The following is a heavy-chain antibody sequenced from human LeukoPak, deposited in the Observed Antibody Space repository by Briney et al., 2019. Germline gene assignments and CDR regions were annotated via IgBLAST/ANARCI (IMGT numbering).Heavy chain of an antibody. CDR1: GYSFTSYW. Sequence: GESLKISCKGSGYSFTSYWIGWVRQMPGKGLEWMGIIYPGDSESRYSPSFQGQVTISADESISTAYLQWSSLKASDTAMYYCARGALYYDSSGYYGHHFDYWGQGTLVTVSS. D-gene: IGHD3-22*01. CDR2: IYPGDSES. J-gene: IGHJ4*02. CDR3: ARGALYYDSSGYYGHHFDY. V-gene: IGHV5-51*01.